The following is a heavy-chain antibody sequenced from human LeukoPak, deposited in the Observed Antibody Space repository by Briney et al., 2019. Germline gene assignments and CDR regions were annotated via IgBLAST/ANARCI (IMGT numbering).Heavy chain of an antibody. Sequence: GGSLRLSCAASGFTFDDYTMHWVRQAPGKGLEWVSLISCDGGSTYYADSVKGRFTISRDNSKNSLYLQMNSLRTEDTALYYCAKDIGYSSSSYYMDVWGKGTTVTVSS. CDR1: GFTFDDYT. CDR2: ISCDGGST. V-gene: IGHV3-43*01. CDR3: AKDIGYSSSSYYMDV. D-gene: IGHD6-6*01. J-gene: IGHJ6*03.